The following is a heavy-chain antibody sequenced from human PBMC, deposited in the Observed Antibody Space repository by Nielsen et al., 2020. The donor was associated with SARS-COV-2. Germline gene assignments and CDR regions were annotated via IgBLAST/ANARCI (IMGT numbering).Heavy chain of an antibody. CDR2: TSASGGST. Sequence: GGSLRLSCAASGFTFNIYAMAWVRRAPGRGLEWVSGTSASGGSTYYADSVKGWFSISRDNSRNTLYLQMNSLRVEDTAIYFCAKDDVVRGDAYDIWGQGTVVTVSS. J-gene: IGHJ3*02. CDR1: GFTFNIYA. D-gene: IGHD3-10*01. V-gene: IGHV3-23*01. CDR3: AKDDVVRGDAYDI.